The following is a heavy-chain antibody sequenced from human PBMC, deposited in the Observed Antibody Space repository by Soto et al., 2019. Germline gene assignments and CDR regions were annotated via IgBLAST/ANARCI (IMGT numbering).Heavy chain of an antibody. CDR3: ARDLRVCIDGECGGSYYYYAMDV. J-gene: IGHJ6*02. D-gene: IGHD2-8*01. Sequence: QVQLQESGPGLVKPSGTLSLTCAVSGGSISSSNWWSWVRQPPGKGLEWIGEIYHSGSTNYNPSLKSRVTISVDTSESQSSLKLSSVTAADTAVYYCARDLRVCIDGECGGSYYYYAMDVWGHGTTVTVSS. V-gene: IGHV4-4*02. CDR1: GGSISSSNW. CDR2: IYHSGST.